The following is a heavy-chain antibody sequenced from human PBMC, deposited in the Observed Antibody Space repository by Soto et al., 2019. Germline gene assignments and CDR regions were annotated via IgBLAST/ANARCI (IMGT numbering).Heavy chain of an antibody. V-gene: IGHV4-59*01. Sequence: QVQLQESGPGLVKPSETLSLTCTVSGGSISSYYWSWIRQPPGKGLEWIGYIYYSGSTNYNPSLKSRVTIPVDTSKNQFSLKLSSVTAADTAVYYCARDSDSSGWFSYAFDIWGQGTMVTVSS. J-gene: IGHJ3*02. CDR2: IYYSGST. D-gene: IGHD6-19*01. CDR3: ARDSDSSGWFSYAFDI. CDR1: GGSISSYY.